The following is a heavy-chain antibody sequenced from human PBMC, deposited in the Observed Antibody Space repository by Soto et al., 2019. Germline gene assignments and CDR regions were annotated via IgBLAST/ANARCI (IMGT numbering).Heavy chain of an antibody. Sequence: GGSLRLSCAASGFTFSSYGMHWVRQAPGKGLEWVAVISYDGSNKYYADSVKGRFTISRDNSKNTLYLQMNSLRAEDTAVYYCAKDRSSSWQNAFDIWGQGTMVT. CDR3: AKDRSSSWQNAFDI. CDR1: GFTFSSYG. J-gene: IGHJ3*02. D-gene: IGHD6-13*01. CDR2: ISYDGSNK. V-gene: IGHV3-30*18.